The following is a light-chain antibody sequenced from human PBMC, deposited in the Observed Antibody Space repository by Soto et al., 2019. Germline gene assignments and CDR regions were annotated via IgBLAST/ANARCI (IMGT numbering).Light chain of an antibody. CDR2: GAS. CDR3: QQYNNWPPEKT. V-gene: IGKV3-15*01. J-gene: IGKJ1*01. Sequence: EIVMTQSPGTLSVSPGERATLSCRASQSVSSNLAGYQQKPGQAPRLLIYGASTRATGIPARFSGSWSGTEFTLTISSLQSEDFAVSDCQQYNNWPPEKTFGQGTKVEIK. CDR1: QSVSSN.